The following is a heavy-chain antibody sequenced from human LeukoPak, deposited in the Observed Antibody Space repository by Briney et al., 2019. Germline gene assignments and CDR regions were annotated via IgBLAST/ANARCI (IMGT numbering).Heavy chain of an antibody. CDR2: IYTSGST. CDR3: ARRRGQSSGPSYYYFYMDV. Sequence: SQTLSLTCTVSAGSISSGSYYWSWIRQPAGKGLEWIGRIYTSGSTYYNPSLKSRVTISVDTSKNQISLNLSSVTAADTAVYFCARRRGQSSGPSYYYFYMDVWGKGTTVTVSS. CDR1: AGSISSGSYY. J-gene: IGHJ6*03. D-gene: IGHD2-8*02. V-gene: IGHV4-61*02.